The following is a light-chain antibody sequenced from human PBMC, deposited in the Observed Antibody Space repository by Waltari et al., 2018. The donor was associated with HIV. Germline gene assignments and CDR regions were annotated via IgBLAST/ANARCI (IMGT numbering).Light chain of an antibody. CDR1: SNDVGGYNY. V-gene: IGLV2-14*03. Sequence: QSALTQPASVSGSPGQSITISCTGSSNDVGGYNYVSWYQQHPGKAPRLMNYDVSTRPSGVSDRFSGSKSGDTASLTISGLQPEDEADYYCESYTSTSVWVFGGGTRLTVL. CDR2: DVS. J-gene: IGLJ3*02. CDR3: ESYTSTSVWV.